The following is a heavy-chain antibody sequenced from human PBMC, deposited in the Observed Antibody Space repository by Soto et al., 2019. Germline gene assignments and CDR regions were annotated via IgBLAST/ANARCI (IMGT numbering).Heavy chain of an antibody. Sequence: SGGSLRLSCAASGFTFSSYAMHWVRQAPGKGLEWVAVISYDGSNKYYADSVKGRFTISRDNSKNTLYLQMNSLRAEDTAVYYCARDHMSGGYIIGNWGQGTLVTVSS. J-gene: IGHJ4*02. V-gene: IGHV3-30-3*01. CDR2: ISYDGSNK. D-gene: IGHD3-10*01. CDR3: ARDHMSGGYIIGN. CDR1: GFTFSSYA.